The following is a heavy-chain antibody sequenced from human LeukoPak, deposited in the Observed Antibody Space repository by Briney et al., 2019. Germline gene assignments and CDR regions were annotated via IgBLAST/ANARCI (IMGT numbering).Heavy chain of an antibody. D-gene: IGHD2-15*01. CDR1: GGSISSYY. CDR2: IYYSGST. CDR3: ARGAADISGYYFDY. J-gene: IGHJ4*02. Sequence: SETLSLTCTVSGGSISSYYWSWIRQPPGKGLEGIGYIYYSGSTNYNPSLKSRVTISVDTSKNQFSLKLSSVTAADTAVYYCARGAADISGYYFDYWGQGTLVTVSS. V-gene: IGHV4-59*01.